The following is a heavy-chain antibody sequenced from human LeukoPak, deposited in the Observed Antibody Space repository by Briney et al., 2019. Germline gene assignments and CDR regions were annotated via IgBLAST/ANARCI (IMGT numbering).Heavy chain of an antibody. CDR2: TYYGSKWSS. CDR1: GDSVSSNGVA. J-gene: IGHJ4*02. Sequence: SQTLSLTCVSSGDSVSSNGVAWNWVRQSPSRGLEWLGRTYYGSKWSSDYALSVKSRITINPDTSKNQFSLQLNSVTPEDTAVYYCTRGRNSAFDYWGPGTLVTVSS. D-gene: IGHD1-14*01. V-gene: IGHV6-1*01. CDR3: TRGRNSAFDY.